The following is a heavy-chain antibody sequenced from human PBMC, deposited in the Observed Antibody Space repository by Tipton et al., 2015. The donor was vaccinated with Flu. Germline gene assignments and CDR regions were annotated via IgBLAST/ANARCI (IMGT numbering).Heavy chain of an antibody. CDR2: IYHSGST. J-gene: IGHJ5*02. CDR1: GYSISSGYY. Sequence: TLSLTCAVSGYSISSGYYWGWIRQPPGKGLGWIGRIYHSGSTYDNPSLKSRVTISVDTSKNQFSLKLSSVTAADTAVYYCARERALGSYCKTGYNWFDPWGQGTLVTVSS. D-gene: IGHD3-10*01. CDR3: ARERALGSYCKTGYNWFDP. V-gene: IGHV4-38-2*01.